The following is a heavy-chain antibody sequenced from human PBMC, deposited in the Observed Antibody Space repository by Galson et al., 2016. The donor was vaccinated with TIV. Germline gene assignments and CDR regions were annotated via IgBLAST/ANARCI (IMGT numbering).Heavy chain of an antibody. CDR3: AREYYYYAMDV. CDR1: GYTFTSYG. CDR2: ISAYNGNT. J-gene: IGHJ6*02. V-gene: IGHV1-18*01. Sequence: SVKVSCKASGYTFTSYGINWVRQVPGQGLEWVGWISAYNGNTNYGQMLQGRVTMTTDTSTSTAYMELRSLRSDDTAVYYCAREYYYYAMDVWGQGTTVTVSS.